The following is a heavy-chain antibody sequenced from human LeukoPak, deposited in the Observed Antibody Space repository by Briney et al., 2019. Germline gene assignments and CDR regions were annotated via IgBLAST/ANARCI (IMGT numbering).Heavy chain of an antibody. D-gene: IGHD3-22*01. CDR2: ITSASDTI. Sequence: GGSLRLSCEASGSTFSDYSMNWVRQAPGEGLEWLSYITSASDTIYYADSVKGRFTSSRDNAKNSVYLQMNSLRAEDTAVYYCARSGGYPFFDYWGQGTLVTVSS. CDR1: GSTFSDYS. CDR3: ARSGGYPFFDY. J-gene: IGHJ4*02. V-gene: IGHV3-48*01.